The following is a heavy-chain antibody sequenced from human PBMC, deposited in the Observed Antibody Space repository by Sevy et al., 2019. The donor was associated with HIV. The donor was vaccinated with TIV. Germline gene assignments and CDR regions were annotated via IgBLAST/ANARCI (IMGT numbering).Heavy chain of an antibody. CDR3: AKDRVSGTYYTGDFDY. J-gene: IGHJ4*02. V-gene: IGHV3-23*01. CDR2: ISARAGAT. Sequence: GGSLRLSCAASGFTFSTYAMTWVRQAPGKGLEWVSVISARAGATYYSHSVKGRFTISRDNSKNTLFLQMNSLRAEDTAVYYCAKDRVSGTYYTGDFDYWGQGTLVTVSS. CDR1: GFTFSTYA. D-gene: IGHD3-10*01.